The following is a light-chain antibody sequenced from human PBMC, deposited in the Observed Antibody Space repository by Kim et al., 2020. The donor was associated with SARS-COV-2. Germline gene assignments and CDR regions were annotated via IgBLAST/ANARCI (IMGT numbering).Light chain of an antibody. V-gene: IGKV1-33*01. CDR1: QDIRIY. CDR2: GAS. Sequence: ASVGDRVTITCQASQDIRIYLNWYPQKPGKAPKVLISGASNLETGVPSRFSGSGSGTEYAFTISSLQPEDIAMYFCKQYDNIPLTFGGGTKVDIK. CDR3: KQYDNIPLT. J-gene: IGKJ4*01.